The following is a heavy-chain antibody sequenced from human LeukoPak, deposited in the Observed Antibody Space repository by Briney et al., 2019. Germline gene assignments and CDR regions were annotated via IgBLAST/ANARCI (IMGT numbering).Heavy chain of an antibody. CDR3: AREGPYCSSTSCYGGFDY. Sequence: ASVKVSCKASGYTFTNHYMHWVRQAPEQGLEWMGIINPSGGSTSYAQKLQGRVTMTRDTSTSTVYMELSSLRSEDTAMYYCAREGPYCSSTSCYGGFDYWGQGTLVTVPS. V-gene: IGHV1-46*01. CDR2: INPSGGST. CDR1: GYTFTNHY. J-gene: IGHJ4*02. D-gene: IGHD2-2*01.